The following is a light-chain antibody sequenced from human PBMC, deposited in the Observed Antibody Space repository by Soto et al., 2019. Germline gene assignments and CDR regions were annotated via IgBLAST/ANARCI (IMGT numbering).Light chain of an antibody. CDR3: LVIYTGVGEV. CDR2: DTS. CDR1: TGVVTSGHY. V-gene: IGLV7-46*01. J-gene: IGLJ1*01. Sequence: QAVVTQEPSLTVSPGGTVTLTCGSSTGVVTSGHYPHWFQQKPGQAPRTLIYDTSIKHSWTPARFSGSLLGGKAALTLSGAQPEDEADYYCLVIYTGVGEVFGTGPQLTVL.